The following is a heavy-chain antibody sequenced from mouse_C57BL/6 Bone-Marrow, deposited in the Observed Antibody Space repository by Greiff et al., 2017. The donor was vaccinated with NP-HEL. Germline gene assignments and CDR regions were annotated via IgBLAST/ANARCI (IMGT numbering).Heavy chain of an antibody. CDR2: IRLKSDNYAT. J-gene: IGHJ4*01. Sequence: EVQLVESGGGLVQPGGSMKLSCVASGFTFSNYWMNWVRQSPEKGLEWVAQIRLKSDNYATHYAESVKGRFTISRDDSKSSVYLQMNNLRAEDTGIYYCTGLGRFYAMDYWGQGTSVTVSS. CDR1: GFTFSNYW. V-gene: IGHV6-3*01. D-gene: IGHD4-1*01. CDR3: TGLGRFYAMDY.